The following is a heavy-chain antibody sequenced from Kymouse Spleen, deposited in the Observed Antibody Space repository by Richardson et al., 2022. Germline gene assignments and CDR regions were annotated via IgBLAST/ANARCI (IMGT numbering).Heavy chain of an antibody. J-gene: IGHJ5*02. V-gene: IGHV4-34*01. D-gene: IGHD3-16*02. Sequence: QVQLQQWGAGLLKPSETLSLTCAVYGGSFSGYYWSWIRQPPGKGLEWIGEINHSGSTNYNPSLKSRVTISVDTSKNQFSLKLSSVTAADTAVYYCARLITFGGVIVPNWFDPWGQGTLVTVSS. CDR3: ARLITFGGVIVPNWFDP. CDR2: INHSGST. CDR1: GGSFSGYY.